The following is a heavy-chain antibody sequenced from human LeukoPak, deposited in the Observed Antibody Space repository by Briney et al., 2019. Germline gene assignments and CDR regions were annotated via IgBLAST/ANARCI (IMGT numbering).Heavy chain of an antibody. CDR2: IYYSGSA. CDR1: GGSINSSDYY. D-gene: IGHD4-23*01. Sequence: SETLSLTCTVSGGSINSSDYYWGWIRKPPGKELEWLGTIYYSGSAYYNPSLKSRVTISLDTSKNQFSVKVTSVTAADTAVYYCATATVGWFCWGQGTLVTV. J-gene: IGHJ4*02. CDR3: ATATVGWFC. V-gene: IGHV4-39*01.